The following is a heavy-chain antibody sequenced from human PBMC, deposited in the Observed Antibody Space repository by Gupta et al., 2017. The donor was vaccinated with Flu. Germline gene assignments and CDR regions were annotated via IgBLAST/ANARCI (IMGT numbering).Heavy chain of an antibody. J-gene: IGHJ6*02. D-gene: IGHD3-3*01. V-gene: IGHV3-7*01. CDR1: GFTFSSYW. CDR3: AAHRITIFGVVIYYYGMDV. Sequence: EVQLVESGGGLVQPGGSLRLSCAASGFTFSSYWMSWVRQAPGKGLEWVANIKQDGSEKHYVDSVKGRFTISRDNAKNSLYLQMNSLRAEDTAVYYCAAHRITIFGVVIYYYGMDVWGQGTTVTVSS. CDR2: IKQDGSEK.